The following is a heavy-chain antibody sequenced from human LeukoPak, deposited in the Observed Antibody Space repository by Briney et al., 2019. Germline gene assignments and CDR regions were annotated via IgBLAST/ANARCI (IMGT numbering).Heavy chain of an antibody. CDR2: IIPIFGTA. CDR1: GGTFSSYA. Sequence: ASVKVSCKASGGTFSSYAISWVRQAPGQGLEWMGGIIPIFGTANYAQKFQGRVTITADESTSTAYMELSSLRSEDTAVYYCARAERPAYYDFWSGFDYWGQGTLVTVST. V-gene: IGHV1-69*13. CDR3: ARAERPAYYDFWSGFDY. J-gene: IGHJ4*02. D-gene: IGHD3-3*01.